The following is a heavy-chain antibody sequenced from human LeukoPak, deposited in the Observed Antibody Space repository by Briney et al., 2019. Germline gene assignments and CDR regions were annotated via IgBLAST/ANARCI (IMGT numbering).Heavy chain of an antibody. V-gene: IGHV3-7*01. D-gene: IGHD1-1*01. Sequence: PGGPLRLFCGASGFTFADTWMSWVRQAPGKGLDWVASMNQDGSAISYVDSVKGRFTISRDNAKNSLYLQMNSLRAEDTAVYYCATYINWVAGDVWGQGTTVTVSS. CDR3: ATYINWVAGDV. CDR1: GFTFADTW. J-gene: IGHJ6*02. CDR2: MNQDGSAI.